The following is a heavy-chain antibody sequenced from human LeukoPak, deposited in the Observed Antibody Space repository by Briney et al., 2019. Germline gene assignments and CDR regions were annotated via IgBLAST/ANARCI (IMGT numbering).Heavy chain of an antibody. Sequence: PGGSLRLSCAASGFTVSSNYISWVRQAPGKGLEWIGEINHSGSTNYHPSLKSRVTISVDTSKNQFSLKLSSVTAADTAVYYCARGLQQLVLDYYYYMDVWGKGTTVTVSS. D-gene: IGHD6-13*01. CDR3: ARGLQQLVLDYYYYMDV. CDR2: INHSGST. V-gene: IGHV4-34*01. J-gene: IGHJ6*03. CDR1: GFTVSSNY.